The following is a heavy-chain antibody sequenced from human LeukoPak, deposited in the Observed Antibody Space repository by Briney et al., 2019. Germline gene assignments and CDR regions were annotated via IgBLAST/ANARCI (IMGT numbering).Heavy chain of an antibody. CDR1: GGSISSYY. V-gene: IGHV4-59*12. J-gene: IGHJ5*02. CDR3: ARGPTYQRLDNWFDP. CDR2: IYYSGST. Sequence: PSETLSLTCTVSGGSISSYYWSWIRQPPGKGLEWIGYIYYSGSTNYNPSLKSRVTISVDTSKNQFSLKLSSVTAADTAAYYCARGPTYQRLDNWFDPWGQGTLVTVSS. D-gene: IGHD2-2*01.